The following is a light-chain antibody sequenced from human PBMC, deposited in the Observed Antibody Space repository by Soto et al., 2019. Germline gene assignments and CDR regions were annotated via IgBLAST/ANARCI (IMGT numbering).Light chain of an antibody. V-gene: IGLV1-51*01. CDR1: SCKVGNNY. CDR2: DNN. Sequence: QSVLTQPPSVSAAPGQTVTISCSGTSCKVGNNYVSWYKQLPAPAPKLLIYDNNKRPSWIPDLFSGSMSGASATLCITGLQTGDEADYYCGTWDSSVSVVVFGGGTKLTVL. CDR3: GTWDSSVSVVV. J-gene: IGLJ2*01.